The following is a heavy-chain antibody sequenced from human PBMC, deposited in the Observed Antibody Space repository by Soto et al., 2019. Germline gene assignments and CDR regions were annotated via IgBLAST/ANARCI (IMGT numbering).Heavy chain of an antibody. J-gene: IGHJ4*02. D-gene: IGHD3-22*01. CDR1: GFSFSASI. CDR3: AKSFLDSSGYQLYFFDS. Sequence: QAQLVESGGAVVQPGRSLKLSCAASGFSFSASIMHWVRQAPGKGLEWVAVISDDGNNDNYADSVKGRFTISRDNSKNTLFLQMDSLRAEDTAVYYCAKSFLDSSGYQLYFFDSWGLGTLVTVSS. CDR2: ISDDGNND. V-gene: IGHV3-30*18.